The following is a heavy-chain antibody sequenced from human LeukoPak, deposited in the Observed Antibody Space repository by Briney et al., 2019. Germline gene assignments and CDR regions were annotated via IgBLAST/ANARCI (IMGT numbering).Heavy chain of an antibody. Sequence: SETLSLTCTVSGGSISSSSHYWGWIRQPPGKGLEWIGSIYYSGSTYYNPSLKSRVTISVDTSKNQFSLKLSSVTAADTAVYYCARDPLGLSSGWLSYFDYWGQGTLVTVSS. V-gene: IGHV4-39*07. CDR1: GGSISSSSHY. CDR2: IYYSGST. CDR3: ARDPLGLSSGWLSYFDY. D-gene: IGHD6-19*01. J-gene: IGHJ4*02.